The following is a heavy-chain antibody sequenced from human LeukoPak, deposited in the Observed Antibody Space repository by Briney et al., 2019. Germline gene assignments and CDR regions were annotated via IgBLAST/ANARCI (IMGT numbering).Heavy chain of an antibody. CDR3: ARAPSEIGGYYPEYFRH. D-gene: IGHD3-3*01. Sequence: GGSLRLSCAASGFTFSTYWMHWVRQAPGKGLVWVSRIKSDGSTNYADSVKGRFTISRDNAKNTLSLQMNSLRPEDTGVYYCARAPSEIGGYYPEYFRHWGPGTLVTVSS. CDR2: IKSDGST. J-gene: IGHJ1*01. V-gene: IGHV3-74*01. CDR1: GFTFSTYW.